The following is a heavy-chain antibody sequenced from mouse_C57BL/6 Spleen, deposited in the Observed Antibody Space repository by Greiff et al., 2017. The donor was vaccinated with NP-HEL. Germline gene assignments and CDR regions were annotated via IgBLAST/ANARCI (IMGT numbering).Heavy chain of an antibody. CDR2: IRNKANGYTT. CDR1: GFTFTDYY. V-gene: IGHV7-3*01. J-gene: IGHJ3*01. Sequence: DVKLVESGGGLVQPGGSLSLSCAASGFTFTDYYMSWVRQPPGKALEWLGFIRNKANGYTTEYSASVKGRFTISRDNSQSILYLQMNALRAEDSATYYCARWGGGFAYWGQGTLVTVSA. CDR3: ARWGGGFAY.